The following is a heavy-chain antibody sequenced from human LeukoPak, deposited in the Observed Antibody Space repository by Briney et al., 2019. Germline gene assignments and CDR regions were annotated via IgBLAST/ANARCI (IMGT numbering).Heavy chain of an antibody. CDR1: GFTFDDYA. CDR2: ISWNSGSI. J-gene: IGHJ3*02. V-gene: IGHV3-9*01. CDR3: AKSDDYNSLDAFGI. Sequence: GGSLRLSCAASGFTFDDYAMHWVRQAPGKGLEWVSGISWNSGSIGYADSVKGRFTISRDNAKNSLYLQMNSLRAEDTALYYCAKSDDYNSLDAFGIWGQGTMVTVSS. D-gene: IGHD5-24*01.